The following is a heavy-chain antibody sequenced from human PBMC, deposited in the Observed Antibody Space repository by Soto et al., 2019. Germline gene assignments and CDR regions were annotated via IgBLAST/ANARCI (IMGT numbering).Heavy chain of an antibody. Sequence: QVQLVQSGAEVKKPGASVKVSCKASGYTFTSYDINWVRQATGQGLEWMGWMNPNSGNTGYAQKFQGRVTMTRNTSISTAYMELSSLRSEDTAVYYCARAKGKIFGVVRYYYYMDVWGKGTTVTVSS. CDR2: MNPNSGNT. J-gene: IGHJ6*03. CDR3: ARAKGKIFGVVRYYYYMDV. D-gene: IGHD3-3*01. CDR1: GYTFTSYD. V-gene: IGHV1-8*01.